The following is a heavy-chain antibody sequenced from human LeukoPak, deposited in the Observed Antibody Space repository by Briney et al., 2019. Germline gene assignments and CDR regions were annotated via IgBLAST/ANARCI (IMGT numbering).Heavy chain of an antibody. CDR3: ARANGGNSGSGVY. Sequence: GGSLRLSCAASGFTVSSNYMSWVRQAPGKGLEWVSVIYSGGSTSYADSVKGRFSISRDNSKNTLYLQMNSLRAEDTAVYYCARANGGNSGSGVYWGQGTLVTVSS. J-gene: IGHJ4*02. V-gene: IGHV3-53*05. CDR2: IYSGGST. D-gene: IGHD4-23*01. CDR1: GFTVSSNY.